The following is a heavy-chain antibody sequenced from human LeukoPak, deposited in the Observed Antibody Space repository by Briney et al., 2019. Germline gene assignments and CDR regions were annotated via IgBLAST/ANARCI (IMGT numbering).Heavy chain of an antibody. Sequence: GGSLRLSCAGSGDSWMHWVRQVPGKGLVWVSRIKTDGSSTSYADSVKGRFTISNDNAENTLYLQMNSLRAEDTAVYYCAGGDGVIMKYWGQGTLVTVSS. J-gene: IGHJ4*02. CDR2: IKTDGSST. CDR3: AGGDGVIMKY. D-gene: IGHD3-10*01. V-gene: IGHV3-74*01. CDR1: GDSW.